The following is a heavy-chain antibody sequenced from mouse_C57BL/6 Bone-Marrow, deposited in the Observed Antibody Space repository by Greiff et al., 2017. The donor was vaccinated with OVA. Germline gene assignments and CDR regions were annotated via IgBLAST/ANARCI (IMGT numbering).Heavy chain of an antibody. D-gene: IGHD2-3*01. CDR1: GFSLSTFGMG. V-gene: IGHV8-8*01. CDR2: IWWDDDK. CDR3: ARPLIYDGYFNWYFDV. J-gene: IGHJ1*03. Sequence: QVTLKESGPGILQPSQTLSLTCSFSGFSLSTFGMGVGWIRQPPGKGLEWLAHIWWDDDKYYNQALKSRPSISKDTSKNQVFLKIANVDTADTATYYGARPLIYDGYFNWYFDVWGTGTTVTVSS.